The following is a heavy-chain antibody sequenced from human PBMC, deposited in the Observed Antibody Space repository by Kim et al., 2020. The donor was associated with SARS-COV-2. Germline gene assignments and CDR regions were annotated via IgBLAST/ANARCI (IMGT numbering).Heavy chain of an antibody. Sequence: GGSLRLSCEASGFNFSSHDINWVRQAPGKGLEWISYVSANGRTKYYADSVKGRFTISRDNSKNSLYLQMNSLRAEDTAVYYCARETAVSPDALDISGQVTTVPVS. D-gene: IGHD4-17*01. V-gene: IGHV3-48*03. J-gene: IGHJ3*02. CDR2: VSANGRTK. CDR3: ARETAVSPDALDI. CDR1: GFNFSSHD.